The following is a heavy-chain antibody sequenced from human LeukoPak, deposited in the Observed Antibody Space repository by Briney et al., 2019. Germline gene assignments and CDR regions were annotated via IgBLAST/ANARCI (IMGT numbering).Heavy chain of an antibody. CDR3: ARATRRRLGATTSRMDYFDY. CDR1: GYTFTSYY. J-gene: IGHJ4*02. D-gene: IGHD1-26*01. Sequence: ASVKVSCKASGYTFTSYYMHWVRQAPGQGLEWMGIINPSGGSTSYAQKFQGRVTMTRDMSTSTVYMELSSLRSEDTAVYYCARATRRRLGATTSRMDYFDYWGQGTLVTVSS. V-gene: IGHV1-46*01. CDR2: INPSGGST.